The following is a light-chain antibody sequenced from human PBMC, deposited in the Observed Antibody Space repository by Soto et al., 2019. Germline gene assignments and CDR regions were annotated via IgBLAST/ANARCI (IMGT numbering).Light chain of an antibody. CDR2: SNN. CDR3: AAWDDSLNVLV. V-gene: IGLV1-44*01. Sequence: QPVLTQPPSVSGTPGQRVNMSCSGSSSNIGSKSVSWYQHLPQAAPNLLIYSNNQRPSGVPGRFSGSKSGTSASLAISGLQSDDETQYYCAAWDDSLNVLVFGGGTKLTVL. J-gene: IGLJ2*01. CDR1: SSNIGSKS.